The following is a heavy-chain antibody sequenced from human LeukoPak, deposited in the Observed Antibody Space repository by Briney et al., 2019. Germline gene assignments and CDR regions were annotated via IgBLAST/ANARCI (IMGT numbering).Heavy chain of an antibody. J-gene: IGHJ4*02. Sequence: KPSETLSLTCTVSGGSISSYYWSWIRQPAGKGLEWIGRIYTSGSTNYNPSLKSRVTMSVDTSKNQFSLKLSSVTAADTAVYYCARSRYSSGTYYFDYWGQGTLVTVSS. CDR2: IYTSGST. V-gene: IGHV4-4*07. CDR3: ARSRYSSGTYYFDY. D-gene: IGHD3-10*01. CDR1: GGSISSYY.